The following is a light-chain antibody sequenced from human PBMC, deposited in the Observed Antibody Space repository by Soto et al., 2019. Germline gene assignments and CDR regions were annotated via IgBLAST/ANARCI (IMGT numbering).Light chain of an antibody. CDR3: VLYLGRGIAV. CDR1: SGSVSTSHY. Sequence: QAVVTQEPSFSVSPGGTVTLTCGLGSGSVSTSHYPSWHQQTPGQAPRPLIYSTNTRPSGVPDRFSGSILGNRAALTITGAQADDESHYYCVLYLGRGIAVFGGGTKVTVL. CDR2: STN. J-gene: IGLJ3*02. V-gene: IGLV8-61*01.